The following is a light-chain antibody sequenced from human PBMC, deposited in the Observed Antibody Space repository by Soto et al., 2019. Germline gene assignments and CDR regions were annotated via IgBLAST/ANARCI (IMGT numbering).Light chain of an antibody. V-gene: IGKV4-1*01. J-gene: IGKJ1*01. CDR3: QQYYTNSWS. CDR1: QSVLHSPNNKNY. Sequence: IVMTQSPDSLAVSLGERATINCKSSQSVLHSPNNKNYLAWYQHKPGQSPKMLIYWASFRESGVPDRFSGSGSGTDFTLTISSLQSEDVAVYYCQQYYTNSWSFGQGTKVEIK. CDR2: WAS.